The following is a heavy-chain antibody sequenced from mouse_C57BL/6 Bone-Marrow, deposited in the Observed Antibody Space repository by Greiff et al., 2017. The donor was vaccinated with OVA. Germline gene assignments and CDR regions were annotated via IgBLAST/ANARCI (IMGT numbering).Heavy chain of an antibody. J-gene: IGHJ4*01. Sequence: EVKLVESGEGLVKPGGSLKLSCAASGFTFSSYAMSWVRQTPEKRLECVAYISSGGDYIYYADTVKGRFTISRDNARNTLYLQMSSLKSEDTAMYYCTRYDYDGPYAMDYWGQGTSVTVSS. CDR1: GFTFSSYA. V-gene: IGHV5-9-1*02. D-gene: IGHD2-4*01. CDR3: TRYDYDGPYAMDY. CDR2: ISSGGDYI.